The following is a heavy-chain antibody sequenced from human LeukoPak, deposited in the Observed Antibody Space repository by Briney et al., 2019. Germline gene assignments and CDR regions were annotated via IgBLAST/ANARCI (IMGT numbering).Heavy chain of an antibody. CDR3: ARGDYVWGSYRYTIDY. Sequence: ASVKVSCKASGYTFTSYDINWVRQATGQGLEWMGWMNPNSGNTGYAQKFQGRVTMTRNTSISTAYMELSSLRSEDTAVHYCARGDYVWGSYRYTIDYWGQGTLVTVSS. D-gene: IGHD3-16*02. V-gene: IGHV1-8*01. CDR1: GYTFTSYD. J-gene: IGHJ4*02. CDR2: MNPNSGNT.